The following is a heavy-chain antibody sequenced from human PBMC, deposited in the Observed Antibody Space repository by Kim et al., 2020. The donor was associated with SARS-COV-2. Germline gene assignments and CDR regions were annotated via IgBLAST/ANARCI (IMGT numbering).Heavy chain of an antibody. D-gene: IGHD3-3*01. CDR2: ISYDGSNK. Sequence: GGSLRLSCAASGFTLSSYAMHWVSLAPGKGLEWVAVISYDGSNKCYADSVKGRFTISRDNSKNTLYLQMNSLRAEDTAVYYCARDPGGYDFWSGYYTGWGYIQHWGQGTLVTVSS. CDR3: ARDPGGYDFWSGYYTGWGYIQH. V-gene: IGHV3-30-3*01. J-gene: IGHJ1*01. CDR1: GFTLSSYA.